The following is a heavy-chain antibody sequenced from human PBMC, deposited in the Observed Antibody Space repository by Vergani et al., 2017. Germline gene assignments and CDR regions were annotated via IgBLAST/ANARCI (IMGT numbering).Heavy chain of an antibody. CDR2: IYYSGST. CDR1: GGSISSSSYY. J-gene: IGHJ4*02. V-gene: IGHV4-39*07. CDR3: ASWTVIIGDYDS. D-gene: IGHD4-17*01. Sequence: QVQLQESGPGLVKPSETLSLTCTVSGGSISSSSYYWGWIRPPPGKGLEWIGSIYYSGSTYYNPSLKIRVTISVDTSKNQFSLKLSSVTAADTAVYYCASWTVIIGDYDSWGQGTLVTVSS.